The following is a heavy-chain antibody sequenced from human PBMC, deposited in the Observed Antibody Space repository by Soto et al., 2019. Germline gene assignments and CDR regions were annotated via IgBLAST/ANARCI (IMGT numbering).Heavy chain of an antibody. CDR2: INSDGSST. CDR3: ARGSSGSYTFYGMDV. CDR1: GFTFSSYW. V-gene: IGHV3-74*01. J-gene: IGHJ6*02. Sequence: EVQLVESGGGLVQPGGSLRLSCAASGFTFSSYWMHWVRQAPGKGLVWVSRINSDGSSTSYADSVKGRFTISRDNAKNTLYLQMNSLRAEDTAVYYYARGSSGSYTFYGMDVWGQGTTVTVSS. D-gene: IGHD3-10*01.